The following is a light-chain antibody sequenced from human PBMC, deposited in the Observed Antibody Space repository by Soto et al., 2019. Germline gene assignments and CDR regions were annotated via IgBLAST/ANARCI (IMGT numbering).Light chain of an antibody. Sequence: EILMTQSPATLSVSPGERPTLSCRASQSISTELAWYQQKPGQPPRLLIYSASTRATGVPARFTGSGSGSEFTLTISGLQSEDFAVYYCQQGHNWPLTFGQGTRLEI. J-gene: IGKJ2*01. CDR2: SAS. V-gene: IGKV3-15*01. CDR3: QQGHNWPLT. CDR1: QSISTE.